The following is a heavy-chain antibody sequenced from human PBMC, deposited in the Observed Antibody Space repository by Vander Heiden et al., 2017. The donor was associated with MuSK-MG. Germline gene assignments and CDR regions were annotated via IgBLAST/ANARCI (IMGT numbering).Heavy chain of an antibody. CDR2: SSSRSSYI. CDR3: ARDEGSGWLYYFDY. D-gene: IGHD6-19*01. J-gene: IGHJ4*02. V-gene: IGHV3-21*01. Sequence: EVQLVESGGGLVKPGGSLRLSCAASGFTFSSYSMNWVRQAPGKGLEWVSSSSSRSSYIYYADSVKARFTISRDNAKNSLYLQMNSLRAEDTAVYYCARDEGSGWLYYFDYWGQGTLVTVSS. CDR1: GFTFSSYS.